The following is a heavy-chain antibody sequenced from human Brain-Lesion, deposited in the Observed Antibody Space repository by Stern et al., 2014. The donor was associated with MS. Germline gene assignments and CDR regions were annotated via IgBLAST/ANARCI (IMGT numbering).Heavy chain of an antibody. V-gene: IGHV3-53*01. D-gene: IGHD5-18*01. CDR1: GFSVSTNF. CDR3: ARKTDTAVGGDY. Sequence: EVQLVDSGGGLIQPGGSLRLSCAASGFSVSTNFMSWVRQAPGKGLEWVSLMYSRGGTNYADSVKGRFTISRDSSKNTLYLQMSDLRAEDTAVYYCARKTDTAVGGDYWGPGTLVTVSS. CDR2: MYSRGGT. J-gene: IGHJ4*02.